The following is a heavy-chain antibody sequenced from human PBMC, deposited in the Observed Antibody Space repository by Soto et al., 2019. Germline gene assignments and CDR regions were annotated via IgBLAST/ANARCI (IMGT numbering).Heavy chain of an antibody. J-gene: IGHJ5*02. CDR3: AHSIYQTIGYYDILTGYYRKEDWFDP. CDR2: IYWNDDK. CDR1: GFSLSTSGVG. Sequence: SGPTLVNPTQTLTLTCTFSGFSLSTSGVGVGWIRQPPGKALEWLALIYWNDDKRYSPSLKSRLTITKDTSKNQVVLTMTNMDPVDTATYYCAHSIYQTIGYYDILTGYYRKEDWFDPWGQGTLVTVSS. D-gene: IGHD3-9*01. V-gene: IGHV2-5*01.